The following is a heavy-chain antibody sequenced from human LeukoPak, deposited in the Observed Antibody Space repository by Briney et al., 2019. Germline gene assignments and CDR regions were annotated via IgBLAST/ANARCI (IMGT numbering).Heavy chain of an antibody. CDR1: GFTFSSYG. J-gene: IGHJ6*02. V-gene: IGHV3-30*18. Sequence: PGGSLRLSCAASGFTFSSYGMHWVRQAPGKGLEWVAVISYDGSNEYYGDSANGRFTISRDNSKNTLYLQMNSLRTEDMALYYCAKDLAVTANYYYGMDVWGQGTPVTVSS. D-gene: IGHD2-21*02. CDR3: AKDLAVTANYYYGMDV. CDR2: ISYDGSNE.